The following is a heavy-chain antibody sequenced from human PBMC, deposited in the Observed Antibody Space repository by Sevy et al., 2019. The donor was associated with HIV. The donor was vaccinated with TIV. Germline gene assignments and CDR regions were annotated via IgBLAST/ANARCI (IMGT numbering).Heavy chain of an antibody. D-gene: IGHD3-3*01. CDR1: GFTFNYAW. J-gene: IGHJ6*02. V-gene: IGHV3-15*01. CDR3: ASVVKNDFWDGHVNYYGLDV. CDR2: FNSKTDGGTA. Sequence: GGSLRLSCAASGFTFNYAWMSWVRQAPGKGLEWVGRFNSKTDGGTADYAAHVKGSFTISRDDSENTLYLQMNSLKTEDTAVYYCASVVKNDFWDGHVNYYGLDVWGQGTTVTVSS.